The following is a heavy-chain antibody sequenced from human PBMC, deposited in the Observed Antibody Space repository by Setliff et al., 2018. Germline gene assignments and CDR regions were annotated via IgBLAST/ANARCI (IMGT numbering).Heavy chain of an antibody. CDR3: ARGRNVAARLLDS. V-gene: IGHV4-4*02. CDR1: GDSISSGNW. D-gene: IGHD6-6*01. CDR2: INHSGNT. Sequence: SKTLSLTCAVSGDSISSGNWWSWVRQPPEKGLEWIGEINHSGNTNYDPSLKSRVTISVDKSTNQFSLKLTSVTAADTGIYYCARGRNVAARLLDSWGQGARVTVSS. J-gene: IGHJ4*02.